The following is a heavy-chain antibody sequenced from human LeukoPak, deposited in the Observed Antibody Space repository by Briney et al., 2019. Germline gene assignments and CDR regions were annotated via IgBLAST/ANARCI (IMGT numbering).Heavy chain of an antibody. D-gene: IGHD2-15*01. CDR1: GFTFSNAW. CDR3: TTEMGFCSGGSCPVDY. J-gene: IGHJ4*02. Sequence: PGGSLRLSCAASGFTFSNAWMNWVRQAPGKGLEWVGRIRSKTDGGTTDYAAPVKGRFTISRDDSKNTLYLQMNSLKTEDTAVYYCTTEMGFCSGGSCPVDYWGQGTLVTVSS. CDR2: IRSKTDGGTT. V-gene: IGHV3-15*07.